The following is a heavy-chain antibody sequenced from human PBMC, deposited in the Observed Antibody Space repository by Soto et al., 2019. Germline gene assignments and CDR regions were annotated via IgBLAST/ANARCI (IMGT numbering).Heavy chain of an antibody. J-gene: IGHJ4*02. CDR3: ARAEGLSKSYYFDY. CDR2: IKQDGSEK. Sequence: GGSLRLSCAASGFTFSSYLMSWGRQAPGKGLEWVANIKQDGSEKYYVDSVKGRFTISRDNAKNSLYLQLNSLRAEDTAVYYCARAEGLSKSYYFDYWGQGTLVTVSS. D-gene: IGHD3-16*02. V-gene: IGHV3-7*03. CDR1: GFTFSSYL.